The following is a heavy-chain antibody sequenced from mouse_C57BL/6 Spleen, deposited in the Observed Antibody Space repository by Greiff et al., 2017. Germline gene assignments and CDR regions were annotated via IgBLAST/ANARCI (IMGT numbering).Heavy chain of an antibody. CDR3: ARNLDSSGYFAY. CDR1: GFTFSSYT. V-gene: IGHV5-9*01. J-gene: IGHJ3*01. CDR2: ISGGGGNT. Sequence: EVQLVESGGGLVKPGGSLKLSCAASGFTFSSYTMSWVRQTPEKRLEWVATISGGGGNTYYPESVKGRFTISRDNAKNTLYLQMSRLRSEDTALYYCARNLDSSGYFAYWGQGTLVTVSA. D-gene: IGHD3-2*02.